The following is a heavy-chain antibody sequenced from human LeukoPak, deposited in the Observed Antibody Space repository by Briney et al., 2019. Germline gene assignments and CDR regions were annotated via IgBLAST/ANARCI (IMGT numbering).Heavy chain of an antibody. J-gene: IGHJ6*03. CDR1: GFTFSSYG. CDR2: VRYDGSDK. Sequence: GGSLRLSCAASGFTFSSYGMHWVRQAPGKGLEWVAFVRYDGSDKFYTDSVKGRFTISRDNSKNTLYLQMNSLRAEDTAVYYCAKDLIAAQYYYYMDVWGKGTSVTVSS. CDR3: AKDLIAAQYYYYMDV. D-gene: IGHD6-13*01. V-gene: IGHV3-30*02.